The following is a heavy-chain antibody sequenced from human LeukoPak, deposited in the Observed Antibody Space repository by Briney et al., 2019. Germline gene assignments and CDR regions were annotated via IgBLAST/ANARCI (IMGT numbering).Heavy chain of an antibody. J-gene: IGHJ6*03. D-gene: IGHD3-16*01. CDR3: ARVLNDYVWGQRYYYMDV. V-gene: IGHV4-59*11. CDR2: IYYSGST. Sequence: SETLSLTCTVSGGSISSHYWSWIRQPPGKGLEWIGYIYYSGSTNYNPSLKSRVTISVDTSKNQFSLKLSSVTAADTAVYYCARVLNDYVWGQRYYYMDVWGKGTTVTVSS. CDR1: GGSISSHY.